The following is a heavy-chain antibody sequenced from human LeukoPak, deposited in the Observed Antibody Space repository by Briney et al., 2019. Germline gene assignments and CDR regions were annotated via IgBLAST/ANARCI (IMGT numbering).Heavy chain of an antibody. Sequence: GGALRLSYGASGFTFRSYAMSWVRQAPGKGLEWVSAIGSGTYYADSVKGRFTTSRDNSKNTLYLQMNSLRAEDTAVYYCAKVLAYYFDYWGQGTLVTVSS. V-gene: IGHV3-23*01. CDR1: GFTFRSYA. CDR2: IGSGT. J-gene: IGHJ4*02. CDR3: AKVLAYYFDY.